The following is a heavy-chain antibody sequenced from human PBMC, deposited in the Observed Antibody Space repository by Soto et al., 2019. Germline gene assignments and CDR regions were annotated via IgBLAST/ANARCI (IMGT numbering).Heavy chain of an antibody. J-gene: IGHJ3*02. CDR1: GGSISSSSYY. CDR2: IYYSGST. V-gene: IGHV4-39*01. CDR3: ARLLHDYGDYFYSPGAAFHI. D-gene: IGHD4-17*01. Sequence: SETLSLTCTVSGGSISSSSYYWGWFRQPPGKGLEWIGSIYYSGSTYYNPSLKSRVTISVDTSKNQFSLKLSSVTAADTAVYYCARLLHDYGDYFYSPGAAFHIWGQGTMVTVS.